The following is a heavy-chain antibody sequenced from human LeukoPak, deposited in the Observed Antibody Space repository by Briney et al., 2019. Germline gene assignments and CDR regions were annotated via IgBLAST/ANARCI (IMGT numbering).Heavy chain of an antibody. CDR2: IYPGDSDT. CDR3: AREGPEHDYGDYESDY. D-gene: IGHD4-17*01. Sequence: GESLNISCKGPGYSFASYWISWVRQMPGKGLEWMGIIYPGDSDTRYSPSFQGQVTISADKSISTAYLQWSSLKASDTAMYYCAREGPEHDYGDYESDYWGQGTLVTVSS. V-gene: IGHV5-51*01. J-gene: IGHJ4*02. CDR1: GYSFASYW.